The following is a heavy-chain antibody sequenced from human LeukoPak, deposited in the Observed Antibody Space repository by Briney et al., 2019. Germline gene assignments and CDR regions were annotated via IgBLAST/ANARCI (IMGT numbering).Heavy chain of an antibody. CDR3: ARGGYVIVRDWFDP. Sequence: ASVKVSCKASGYTFTSYGISWVRQAPGQGLEWMGWISAYNGNTNYAQKFQGRVTLTRDTSMNTAYMDLSRLRSDDTAIYYCARGGYVIVRDWFDPWGQGTLVTVSS. J-gene: IGHJ5*02. V-gene: IGHV1-18*01. CDR1: GYTFTSYG. CDR2: ISAYNGNT. D-gene: IGHD3-16*01.